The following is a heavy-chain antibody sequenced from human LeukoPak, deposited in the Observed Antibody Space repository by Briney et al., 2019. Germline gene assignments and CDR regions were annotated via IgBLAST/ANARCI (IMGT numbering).Heavy chain of an antibody. CDR3: ARVLRSSPGF. Sequence: GGSLRLSCAASGFTFSSYWMHWVRQAPGTGLVWVSRVNSDGSITTYADSVKGRFTISRDNAKNTLYLQMNSLRAEDTAVYYCARVLRSSPGFWGQGTLVTVSS. CDR1: GFTFSSYW. D-gene: IGHD6-13*01. J-gene: IGHJ4*02. CDR2: VNSDGSIT. V-gene: IGHV3-74*01.